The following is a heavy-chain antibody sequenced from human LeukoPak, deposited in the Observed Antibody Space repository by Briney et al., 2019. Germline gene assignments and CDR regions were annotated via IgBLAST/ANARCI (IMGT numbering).Heavy chain of an antibody. V-gene: IGHV4-34*01. J-gene: IGHJ6*03. D-gene: IGHD2-2*02. Sequence: SETLSLTCAVYGGFFSGYYWSWIRQPPGKGLEWIGEINHSGSTNYNPSLKSRVTISVDTSKNQFSLKLSSVTAADTAVYYCARLRYCSSTSCYKALYYMDVWGKGTTVTVSS. CDR2: INHSGST. CDR3: ARLRYCSSTSCYKALYYMDV. CDR1: GGFFSGYY.